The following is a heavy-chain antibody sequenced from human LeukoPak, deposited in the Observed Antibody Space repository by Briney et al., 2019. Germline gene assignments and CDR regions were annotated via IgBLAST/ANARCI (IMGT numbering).Heavy chain of an antibody. Sequence: PSQTLSLTCTVSGGSISEGDYYWGWVRQSPGRGLEWIGYMSYSGSTYYSPSLKSRATISIDTSKNQFSLRLSSVTAADTAVYYCARVPSRYSSGWTFDYWGQGTLVTVSS. D-gene: IGHD6-19*01. CDR3: ARVPSRYSSGWTFDY. J-gene: IGHJ4*02. CDR1: GGSISEGDYY. CDR2: MSYSGST. V-gene: IGHV4-30-4*01.